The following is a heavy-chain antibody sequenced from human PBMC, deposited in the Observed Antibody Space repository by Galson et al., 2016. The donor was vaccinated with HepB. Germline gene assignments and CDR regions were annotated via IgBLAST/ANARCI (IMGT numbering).Heavy chain of an antibody. CDR3: AHRYRRLGATLFDS. J-gene: IGHJ4*02. D-gene: IGHD1-26*01. CDR2: IYWDDNR. CDR1: GFSLKNNGEG. V-gene: IGHV2-5*02. Sequence: PALVKPTQTLTLTCTFSGFSLKNNGEGVGWIRQPPGKALEWVAVIYWDDNRRYSPSLKTRLTIHKDTSKNEVVLTMTNMAPVDTATYYCAHRYRRLGATLFDSWGQGTLVTVSS.